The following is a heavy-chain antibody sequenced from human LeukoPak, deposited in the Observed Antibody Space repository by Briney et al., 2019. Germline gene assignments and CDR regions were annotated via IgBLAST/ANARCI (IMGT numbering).Heavy chain of an antibody. CDR3: ARVTGTTAGDH. CDR2: ISSGSTSI. Sequence: PEGSLRLSCAASGFSFSSYSMDWVRQAPGKGLEWVSSISSGSTSIYYADSVKGRFTISRDNAKNSLYLQMNSLRAEDTAVYYCARVTGTTAGDHWGQGTLVSVSS. CDR1: GFSFSSYS. V-gene: IGHV3-21*01. D-gene: IGHD1-1*01. J-gene: IGHJ5*02.